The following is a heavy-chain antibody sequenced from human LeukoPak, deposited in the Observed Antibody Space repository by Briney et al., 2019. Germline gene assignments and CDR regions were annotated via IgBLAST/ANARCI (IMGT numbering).Heavy chain of an antibody. D-gene: IGHD6-13*01. Sequence: GASVTVSRKATVYTFTSYAMHWVRQAPGQRLEWMGWINADNGNTKYSQKFQDRVTITRDTSASTAYMELSSLRTEDTAVYYCARDRQYSTSWPDDGGQGTLVTVPS. CDR3: ARDRQYSTSWPDD. V-gene: IGHV1-3*01. CDR2: INADNGNT. CDR1: VYTFTSYA. J-gene: IGHJ4*02.